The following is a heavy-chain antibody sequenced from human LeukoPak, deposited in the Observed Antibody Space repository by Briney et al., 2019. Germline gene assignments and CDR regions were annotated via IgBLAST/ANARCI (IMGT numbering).Heavy chain of an antibody. CDR1: GFTFSSYW. J-gene: IGHJ3*01. CDR2: KNQDGREK. D-gene: IGHD6-25*01. V-gene: IGHV3-7*01. Sequence: PGGSLRLSCAASGFTFSSYWSWVRQVPGKGLGWVATKNQDGREKYYEDSVKGRFIISRDNAKNSLYLQMNSLRVEDTAIYYCARRGSGSAFDVWGQGTMVTVSS. CDR3: ARRGSGSAFDV.